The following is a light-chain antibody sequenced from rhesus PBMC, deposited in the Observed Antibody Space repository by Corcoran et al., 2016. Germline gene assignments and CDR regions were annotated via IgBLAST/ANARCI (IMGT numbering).Light chain of an antibody. Sequence: DIVMTQTPLSLPVTPGEPASISCRSSQSLLHTDGYTYLDWYLQKPGQSPQLLIYGGSNRASGVPDRFSGSGSGTDVTLKISKVEAEDVGVYYCMQHKALPWTFGQGTKVEIK. CDR2: GGS. J-gene: IGKJ1*01. CDR1: QSLLHTDGYTY. V-gene: IGKV2-61*01. CDR3: MQHKALPWT.